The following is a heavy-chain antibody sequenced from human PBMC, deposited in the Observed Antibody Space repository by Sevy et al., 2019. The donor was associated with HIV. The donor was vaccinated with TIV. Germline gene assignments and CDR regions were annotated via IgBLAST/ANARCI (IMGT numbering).Heavy chain of an antibody. Sequence: GSLRLSCAASGFTFSSYAMIWVRQAPGKGLEWVSAISGSGGSTYYADSVKGRFTISRDNSKNTLYLQMNSLRAEDTAVYYCAKEGRVTDYYDSSGYYYVDYWGQGTLVTVSS. D-gene: IGHD3-22*01. CDR3: AKEGRVTDYYDSSGYYYVDY. CDR1: GFTFSSYA. J-gene: IGHJ4*02. CDR2: ISGSGGST. V-gene: IGHV3-23*01.